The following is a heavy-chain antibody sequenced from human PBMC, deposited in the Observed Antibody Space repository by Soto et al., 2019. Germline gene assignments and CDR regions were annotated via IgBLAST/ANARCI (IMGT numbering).Heavy chain of an antibody. V-gene: IGHV3-30-3*01. CDR2: ISYDGSNK. CDR1: GFTFSSCA. D-gene: IGHD3-3*01. Sequence: QVQLVESGGGVVQPGRSLRLSYAASGFTFSSCAMHWVRQAPGKGLEWVAVISYDGSNKYYADSVKGRFTVSRDNSKNTLYLQVNSLRAEDTAVYYCARDKRDLRFLEWSYYFDYWGQGTLVTVSS. CDR3: ARDKRDLRFLEWSYYFDY. J-gene: IGHJ4*02.